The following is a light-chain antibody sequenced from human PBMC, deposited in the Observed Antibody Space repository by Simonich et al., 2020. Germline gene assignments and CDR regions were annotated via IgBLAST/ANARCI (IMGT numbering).Light chain of an antibody. CDR2: DVS. Sequence: QSALTQPASVSGSPGQSIPLSCTGTSSDVGGYNYVSWYQQHPGNAPKLMIYDVSKRPSGVCTLSSGSKPGNTASLTISWLQAEDEADYYCSSYTSSSTWVFGGGTKLTVL. CDR3: SSYTSSSTWV. J-gene: IGLJ3*02. CDR1: SSDVGGYNY. V-gene: IGLV2-14*01.